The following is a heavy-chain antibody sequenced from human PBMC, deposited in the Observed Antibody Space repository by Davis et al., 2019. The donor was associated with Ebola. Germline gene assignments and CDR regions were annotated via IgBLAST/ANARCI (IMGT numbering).Heavy chain of an antibody. D-gene: IGHD5-18*01. Sequence: SETLSLTCSVSGGFITSSNYWGWIRQPPGKGLEWIGSIYYSGNTYYKLSLKSRVTISVDTSKNQFSLKLISVTAADTAVYYCARAMVTMVSFAFDIWGQGTVVTVSS. V-gene: IGHV4-39*01. CDR2: IYYSGNT. CDR3: ARAMVTMVSFAFDI. CDR1: GGFITSSNY. J-gene: IGHJ3*02.